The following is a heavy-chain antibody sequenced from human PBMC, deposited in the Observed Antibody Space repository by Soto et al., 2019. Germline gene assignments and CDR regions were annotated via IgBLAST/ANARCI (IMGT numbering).Heavy chain of an antibody. D-gene: IGHD3-3*01. J-gene: IGHJ5*02. CDR2: IIPIFGTT. CDR3: ARQSDFWSGYQRPPINWFDP. Sequence: SVKVSCKASGGTFSSYAISWVRQAPGQGLEWMGGIIPIFGTTNYAQKFQGRVTITADESTSTAYMELSSLRSEDTAVYYCARQSDFWSGYQRPPINWFDPWGQGTLVTVSS. V-gene: IGHV1-69*13. CDR1: GGTFSSYA.